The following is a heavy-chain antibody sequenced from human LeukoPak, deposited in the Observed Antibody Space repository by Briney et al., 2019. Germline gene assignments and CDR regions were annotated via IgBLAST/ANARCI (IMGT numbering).Heavy chain of an antibody. D-gene: IGHD3-22*01. Sequence: GRSLRLSCAASGFTFSSYALHWVRQAPGKGLEWVALISYDGTNKYYADSVKGRFTISRDNAKNSLYLQVNSLRAEDTAVYYCARDLGQYYDTSDNWFDPWGQGTLVTVSS. J-gene: IGHJ5*02. CDR1: GFTFSSYA. V-gene: IGHV3-30*04. CDR3: ARDLGQYYDTSDNWFDP. CDR2: ISYDGTNK.